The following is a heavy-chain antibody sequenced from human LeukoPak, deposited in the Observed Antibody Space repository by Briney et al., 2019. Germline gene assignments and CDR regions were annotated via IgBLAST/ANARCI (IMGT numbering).Heavy chain of an antibody. CDR1: GYTFTDSY. V-gene: IGHV1-2*02. Sequence: ASVKVSCKTSGYTFTDSYLHWVRQAPGQGPEWMGWINPNSGGTNYAQKFQGRVTMTRDTSISTAYMELSRLRSDDTAVYYCARYFNYYDSSGYYSFDYWGQGTLVTVSS. CDR3: ARYFNYYDSSGYYSFDY. J-gene: IGHJ4*02. D-gene: IGHD3-22*01. CDR2: INPNSGGT.